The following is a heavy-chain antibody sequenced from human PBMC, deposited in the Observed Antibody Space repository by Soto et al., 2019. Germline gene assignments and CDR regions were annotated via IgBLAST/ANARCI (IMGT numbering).Heavy chain of an antibody. J-gene: IGHJ4*02. CDR2: INHSGST. V-gene: IGHV4-34*01. CDR1: GGSFSGYY. Sequence: QVQLQQWGAGLLKPSVTLSLTCAVYGGSFSGYYWSWIRQPPGKGLEWIGEINHSGSTNYNPSLKSRVTISVDTSKNQSSLKLSSVTAEDTAVYYCARPHYGDSTFDYWGQGTLVTVSS. D-gene: IGHD4-17*01. CDR3: ARPHYGDSTFDY.